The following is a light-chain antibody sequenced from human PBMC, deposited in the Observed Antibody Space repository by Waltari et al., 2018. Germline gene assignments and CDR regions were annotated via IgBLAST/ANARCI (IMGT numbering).Light chain of an antibody. CDR2: RDT. CDR3: QSADSSGTYVI. Sequence: SYELTQPPSVSVSPGQTARITCSGDALPKQHGFWYQQKPGQAPVLVIHRDTERPSGIPGGCLGSNSGRTVTLTITAVQAEDEADYYCQSADSSGTYVIFGGGTKLSVL. CDR1: ALPKQH. J-gene: IGLJ2*01. V-gene: IGLV3-25*03.